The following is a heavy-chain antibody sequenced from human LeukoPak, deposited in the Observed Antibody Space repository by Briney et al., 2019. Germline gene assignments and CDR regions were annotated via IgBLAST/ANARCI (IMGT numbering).Heavy chain of an antibody. V-gene: IGHV5-51*01. CDR3: ARRDYYDSGGNWFDP. CDR1: GYSFTSYW. CDR2: IYPGDSDT. D-gene: IGHD3-22*01. J-gene: IGHJ5*02. Sequence: NHGESLKISCKGSGYSFTSYWIGWVRQMPGKGLGWMGIIYPGDSDTRYSPSFQGQVTISADKSISTAYLQWSSLKASDTAMYYCARRDYYDSGGNWFDPWGQGTLVTVSS.